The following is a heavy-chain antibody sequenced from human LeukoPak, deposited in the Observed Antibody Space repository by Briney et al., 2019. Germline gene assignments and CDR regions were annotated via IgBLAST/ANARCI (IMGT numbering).Heavy chain of an antibody. D-gene: IGHD2-8*01. J-gene: IGHJ4*02. CDR3: ARGPLAAVLMVYAKRNYDSSGDFDY. CDR1: GGSLSGYY. CDR2: INHSGST. V-gene: IGHV4-34*01. Sequence: SETLSLTCAVYGGSLSGYYWSWIRQPPGKGGEWIGEINHSGSTNYNPSLKSRVTISVDTSKNQFSLKLSSVTAADTAVYYWARGPLAAVLMVYAKRNYDSSGDFDYWGQGTLVTVSS.